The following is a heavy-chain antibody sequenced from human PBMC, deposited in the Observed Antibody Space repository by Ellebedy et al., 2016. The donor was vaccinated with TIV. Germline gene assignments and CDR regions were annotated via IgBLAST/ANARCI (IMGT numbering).Heavy chain of an antibody. D-gene: IGHD3-3*02. V-gene: IGHV2-5*01. CDR3: AHFSGSHYYFDY. CDR2: IYWSDDK. Sequence: SGPTLVKPTQTLTLTCTFSGFSLSTSGVGVGWIRQPPGKALEWLLFIYWSDDKRYSPSLKSRLTITKDTSKNQVVLTMTNMDPVDTATYYCAHFSGSHYYFDYWGQGTLVTVSS. CDR1: GFSLSTSGVG. J-gene: IGHJ4*02.